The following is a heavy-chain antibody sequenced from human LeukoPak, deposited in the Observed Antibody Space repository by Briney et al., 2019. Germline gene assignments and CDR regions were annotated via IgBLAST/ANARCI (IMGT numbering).Heavy chain of an antibody. CDR2: ISAYNGNT. J-gene: IGHJ4*02. D-gene: IGHD3-22*01. CDR3: ARDHDSSGYYYLAIY. V-gene: IGHV1-18*01. CDR1: GYTFTSYG. Sequence: GASVKVSCKASGYTFTSYGISWVRQAPGQGLEWMGWISAYNGNTNNAQKLQGRVTMTTDTSTSTAYMELRSLRSDDTAVYYCARDHDSSGYYYLAIYWGQGTLVTVSS.